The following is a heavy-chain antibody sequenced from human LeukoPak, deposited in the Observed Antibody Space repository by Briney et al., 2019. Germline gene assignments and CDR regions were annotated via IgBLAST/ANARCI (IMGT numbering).Heavy chain of an antibody. CDR3: AREVATRLKYYFDY. CDR2: IYTSGST. CDR1: GGSISSGSYY. D-gene: IGHD5-12*01. J-gene: IGHJ4*02. V-gene: IGHV4-61*02. Sequence: PSQTLSLTCTVSGGSISSGSYYWSWIRQPAGKGLEWIGRIYTSGSTNYNPSLKSRVTISVDTSKNQFSLKLSSVTAADTAVYYCAREVATRLKYYFDYWGQGTLVTVSS.